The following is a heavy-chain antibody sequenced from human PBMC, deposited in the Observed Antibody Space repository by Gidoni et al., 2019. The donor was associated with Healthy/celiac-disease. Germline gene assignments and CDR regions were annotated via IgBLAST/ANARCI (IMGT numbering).Heavy chain of an antibody. CDR2: IYYSGST. J-gene: IGHJ4*02. CDR1: GGSISSGGYY. V-gene: IGHV4-31*03. D-gene: IGHD3-22*01. CDR3: ARDRYYYDSSGYYYALDY. Sequence: QVQLQESGPGLVKPSQTLSLTCTVAGGSISSGGYYWSWIRQHPGKGLEWIGYIYYSGSTYYNPSLQSRVTISVDTSKNQFSLKLCSVTAADTAVYYCARDRYYYDSSGYYYALDYWGQGTLVTVSS.